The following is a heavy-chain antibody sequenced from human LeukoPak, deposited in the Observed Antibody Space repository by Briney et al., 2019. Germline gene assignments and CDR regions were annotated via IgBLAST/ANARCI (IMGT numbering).Heavy chain of an antibody. V-gene: IGHV4-59*01. Sequence: RSSETLSLTCTVSGGSISSYYWSWIRQPPGKGLEWIGYIYYSGSTNYNPSLKSRVTISVDTSKNQFSLKLSSVTAADTAVYYCARDRHWTNDWVFDYWGQGTLVTVSS. J-gene: IGHJ4*02. D-gene: IGHD1/OR15-1a*01. CDR2: IYYSGST. CDR3: ARDRHWTNDWVFDY. CDR1: GGSISSYY.